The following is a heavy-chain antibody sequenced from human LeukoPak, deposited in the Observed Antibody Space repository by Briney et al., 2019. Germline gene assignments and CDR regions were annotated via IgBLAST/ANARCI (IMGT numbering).Heavy chain of an antibody. Sequence: SETLSLTCTVSGGSISSSDYYWVWIRQPPGKGLEWIGSIYYSGSTYYNPSLKSRVTISVDRSKNQFSLKLSSVTAADTAVYYCARVPTIFGVVISFDYWAREPWSPSPQ. CDR3: ARVPTIFGVVISFDY. CDR1: GGSISSSDYY. CDR2: IYYSGST. J-gene: IGHJ4*02. V-gene: IGHV4-39*07. D-gene: IGHD3-3*01.